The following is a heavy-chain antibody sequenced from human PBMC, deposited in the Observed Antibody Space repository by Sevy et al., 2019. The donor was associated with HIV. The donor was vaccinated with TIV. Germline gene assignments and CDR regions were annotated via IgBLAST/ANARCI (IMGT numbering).Heavy chain of an antibody. CDR3: AADQARRYTSTYYYDSRGYAGVYFDY. CDR1: GYTLTELS. CDR2: FDREDGET. Sequence: ASVKVSCKVSGYTLTELSMHWVRQAPGKGLEWMGGFDREDGETIYAQKFQGRVTMTEDTSTDTAYMELSSLRSEDTAVYYCAADQARRYTSTYYYDSRGYAGVYFDYWGQGTLVTVSS. V-gene: IGHV1-24*01. J-gene: IGHJ4*02. D-gene: IGHD3-22*01.